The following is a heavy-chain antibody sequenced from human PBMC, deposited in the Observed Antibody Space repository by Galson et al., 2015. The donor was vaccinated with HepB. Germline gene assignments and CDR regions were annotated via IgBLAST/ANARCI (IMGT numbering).Heavy chain of an antibody. CDR1: GGTFSTYS. CDR3: ARGVLEYSSSFGGFDF. Sequence: SVKVSCKASGGTFSTYSISWVRQAPGQGLEWMGGIIPIFGTTNYAQKFQGRVTITADESTSTAYMELSSLRSEDTAVYYCARGVLEYSSSFGGFDFWGQGTLVTVSS. J-gene: IGHJ4*02. CDR2: IIPIFGTT. D-gene: IGHD6-6*01. V-gene: IGHV1-69*13.